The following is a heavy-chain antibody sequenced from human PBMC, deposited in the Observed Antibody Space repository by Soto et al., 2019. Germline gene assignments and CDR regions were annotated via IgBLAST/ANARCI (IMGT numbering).Heavy chain of an antibody. J-gene: IGHJ3*02. CDR3: ARDLHRVWELLLYGKGAFDI. CDR1: GYTFTSYG. V-gene: IGHV1-18*01. D-gene: IGHD1-26*01. CDR2: ISAYNGNT. Sequence: QVQLVQSGAEVKKPGASVKVSCKASGYTFTSYGISWVRQAPGQGLEWMGWISAYNGNTNYAQQLQGRVTMTKDTSTSTAYMELRSLRSDDTAVYYCARDLHRVWELLLYGKGAFDICGQGTMVTVSS.